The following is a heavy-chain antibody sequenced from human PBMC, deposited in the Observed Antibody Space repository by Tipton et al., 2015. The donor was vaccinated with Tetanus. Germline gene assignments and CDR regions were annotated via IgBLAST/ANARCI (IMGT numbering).Heavy chain of an antibody. V-gene: IGHV5-51*01. CDR3: AKGDPGNFDS. CDR1: GYRFSSYW. J-gene: IGHJ4*02. Sequence: QLVQSGAEVKEAGESLRISCKASGYRFSSYWIAWVRQMPGKGLEWVGLIYPGDSDTKISPSFRGQVTFSVDKSITTAYLQWSSRKASDTAIYYCAKGDPGNFDSWGQGTQVIVSS. CDR2: IYPGDSDT. D-gene: IGHD3-9*01.